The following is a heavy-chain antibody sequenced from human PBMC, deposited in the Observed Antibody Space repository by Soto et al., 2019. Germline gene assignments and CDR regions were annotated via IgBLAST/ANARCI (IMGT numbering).Heavy chain of an antibody. Sequence: QVQLVESGGGVVQPGTSLRLSCAASGFTFRTYDMHWVRQAPGKGLEWVAVISSDVSNKYYADSVKGRFTISRDNSKNTLYLQMNSLRAEDTAVYYCAKATRWQQLDFDYWGQGTLVTVSS. CDR1: GFTFRTYD. CDR2: ISSDVSNK. V-gene: IGHV3-30*18. J-gene: IGHJ4*02. CDR3: AKATRWQQLDFDY.